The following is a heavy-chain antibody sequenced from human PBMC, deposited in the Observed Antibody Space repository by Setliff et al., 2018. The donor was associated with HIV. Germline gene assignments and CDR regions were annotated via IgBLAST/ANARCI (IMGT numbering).Heavy chain of an antibody. V-gene: IGHV3-11*04. CDR1: GFTFSDYY. Sequence: PGGSLRLSCAASGFTFSDYYMSWIRQAPGKGLEWVSYITGSSDTIYYANSVKGRFTISRDNAKNTLYLQMNSLRAEDTAVYYCARGKIVVVPAAMRPFDYWGQGTLVTVSS. D-gene: IGHD2-2*01. CDR3: ARGKIVVVPAAMRPFDY. J-gene: IGHJ4*02. CDR2: ITGSSDTI.